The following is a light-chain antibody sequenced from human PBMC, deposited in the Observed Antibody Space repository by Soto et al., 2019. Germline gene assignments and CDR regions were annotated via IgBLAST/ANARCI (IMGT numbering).Light chain of an antibody. J-gene: IGKJ3*01. CDR1: QSISSSH. CDR2: GAS. CDR3: QQYGNSPLT. Sequence: EIVLTQSPGTLSLSPGERATLSCRASQSISSSHLAWYQQKPGQAPRLLIYGASSRATGIPDRFSGSGSGTDFTLTISRLEPEDFAVYYCQQYGNSPLTFGPGTKVDV. V-gene: IGKV3-20*01.